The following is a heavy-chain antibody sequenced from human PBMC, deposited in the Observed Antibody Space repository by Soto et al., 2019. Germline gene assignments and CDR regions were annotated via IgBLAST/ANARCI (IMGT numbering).Heavy chain of an antibody. J-gene: IGHJ6*02. V-gene: IGHV3-30*18. Sequence: GGSLRLSCAASGFTFSSYGMHWVRQAPGKGLEWVAVISYDGSNKYYADSVKGRFTISRDNSKNTLYLQMNSLRAEDTAVYYCAKERRGSSSRHYYYGMDVWGQGTTVTV. CDR1: GFTFSSYG. CDR2: ISYDGSNK. D-gene: IGHD6-13*01. CDR3: AKERRGSSSRHYYYGMDV.